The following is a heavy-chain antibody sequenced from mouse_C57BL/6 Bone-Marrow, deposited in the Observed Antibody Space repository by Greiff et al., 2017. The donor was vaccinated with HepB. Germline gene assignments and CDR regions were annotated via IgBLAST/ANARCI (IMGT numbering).Heavy chain of an antibody. J-gene: IGHJ4*01. CDR2: ISYDGSN. V-gene: IGHV3-6*01. Sequence: VQLKESGPGLVKPSQSLSLTCSVTGYSITSGYYWNWIRQFPGNKLEWMGYISYDGSNNYNPSLKNRISITRDPSKNQFFLKLNSVTTEDTATYYCARPYYGSPLYAMDYWGQGTSVTVSS. CDR1: GYSITSGYY. D-gene: IGHD1-1*01. CDR3: ARPYYGSPLYAMDY.